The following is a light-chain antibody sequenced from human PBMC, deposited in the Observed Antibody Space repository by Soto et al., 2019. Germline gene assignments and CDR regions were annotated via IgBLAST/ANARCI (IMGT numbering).Light chain of an antibody. J-gene: IGLJ2*01. Sequence: QSALTQPASVSGSPGQSITISCTGTNSDVGGYNYVSWYQQHPGEAPKLMIYEVSNRPSGISSRFFGSKSGNTASLTISGLQAEDEADYYCSSYTSSGTVVFGGGTKLTVL. CDR1: NSDVGGYNY. CDR3: SSYTSSGTVV. CDR2: EVS. V-gene: IGLV2-14*01.